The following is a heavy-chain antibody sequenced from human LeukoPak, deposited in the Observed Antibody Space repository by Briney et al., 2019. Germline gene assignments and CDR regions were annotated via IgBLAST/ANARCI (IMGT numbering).Heavy chain of an antibody. V-gene: IGHV3-23*01. J-gene: IGHJ4*02. CDR3: AKGQRSTGYYGDY. CDR1: GFTFSSYA. CDR2: ISGSGST. D-gene: IGHD3-22*01. Sequence: GGSLRLSCAASGFTFSSYAMNWVRQAPGKGLEWVSGISGSGSTYYADPVKGRFTISGDNSKNTLFLQMISLRAEDTAVYFCAKGQRSTGYYGDYWGQGTPVTVSS.